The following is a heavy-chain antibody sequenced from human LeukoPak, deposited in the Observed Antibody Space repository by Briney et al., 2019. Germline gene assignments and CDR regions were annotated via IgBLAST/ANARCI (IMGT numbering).Heavy chain of an antibody. Sequence: GRSLRLSCAASGFTFSSYGMHWVRQAPGKGLEWVAVISCDGSNKYDADAVKRRFTISRDNSKNTRYLQMDSLRVEDTAQYYCAREIQAPGNTLEYWGQGTLATVSS. V-gene: IGHV3-30*03. CDR1: GFTFSSYG. J-gene: IGHJ4*02. CDR2: ISCDGSNK. CDR3: AREIQAPGNTLEY. D-gene: IGHD1/OR15-1a*01.